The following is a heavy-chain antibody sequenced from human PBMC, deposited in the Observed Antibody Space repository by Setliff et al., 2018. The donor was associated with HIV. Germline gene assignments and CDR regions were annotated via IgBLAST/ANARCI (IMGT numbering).Heavy chain of an antibody. D-gene: IGHD6-19*01. Sequence: PSETLSLTCAVSGYSISSGCYWGWIRQPPGKGLEWIGSMYHTGSTYYSPSLNSRFTISVDTSKNQFSLKLISVTTADTAVYYCARATWLVHPFPLYYFDYWGQGTLVTVSS. CDR3: ARATWLVHPFPLYYFDY. CDR1: GYSISSGCY. CDR2: MYHTGST. V-gene: IGHV4-38-2*01. J-gene: IGHJ4*02.